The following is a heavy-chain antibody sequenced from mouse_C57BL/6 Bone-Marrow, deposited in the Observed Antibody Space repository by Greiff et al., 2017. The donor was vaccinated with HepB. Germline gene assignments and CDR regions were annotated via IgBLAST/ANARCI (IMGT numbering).Heavy chain of an antibody. CDR3: ARYPPAYYGSRYYAMDY. CDR2: IRNKANGYTT. V-gene: IGHV7-3*01. Sequence: DVKLVESGGGLVQPGGSLSLSCAASGFTFTDYYMSWVRQPPGKALEWLGFIRNKANGYTTEYSASVKGRFTIYRDNSQSILYLQMNALRAEDSATYYCARYPPAYYGSRYYAMDYWGQGTSVTVSS. D-gene: IGHD1-1*01. J-gene: IGHJ4*01. CDR1: GFTFTDYY.